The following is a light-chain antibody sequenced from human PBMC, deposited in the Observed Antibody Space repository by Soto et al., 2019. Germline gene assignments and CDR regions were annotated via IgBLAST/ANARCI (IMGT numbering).Light chain of an antibody. Sequence: SKSPATLSLSPGEGATVSCRASQSVSSHLAWYQQKPGQAPRLLIYGASTRATGIPDRFSGSGSGTDFTLTISRLEPEDFAVYYCQHYNNWPWTFGQGTKVDNK. J-gene: IGKJ1*01. CDR1: QSVSSH. CDR3: QHYNNWPWT. CDR2: GAS. V-gene: IGKV3D-15*01.